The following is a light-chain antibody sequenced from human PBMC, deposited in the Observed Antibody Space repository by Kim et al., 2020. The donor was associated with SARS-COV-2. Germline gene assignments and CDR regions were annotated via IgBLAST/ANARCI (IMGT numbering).Light chain of an antibody. V-gene: IGLV2-14*03. J-gene: IGLJ3*02. CDR1: SSDVGSYNY. Sequence: QSALTQPASVSGSPGQSITISCTGTSSDVGSYNYVSWYQQHPGKAPKLMIYDVSNRSSGVSNRFSGSKSGNTSSLTISVLQAEDEAYYYCSSYTSSSTWVFGGGTQLTVL. CDR3: SSYTSSSTWV. CDR2: DVS.